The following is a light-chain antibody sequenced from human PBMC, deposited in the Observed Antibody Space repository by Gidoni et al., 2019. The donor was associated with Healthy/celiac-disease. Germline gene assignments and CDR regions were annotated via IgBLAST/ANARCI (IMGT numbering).Light chain of an antibody. V-gene: IGKV3-15*01. J-gene: IGKJ2*01. CDR1: QSVSSN. CDR3: QQYNNWPPRT. CDR2: GAS. Sequence: EIVMTQSPATLSVSPVERATRSCRASQSVSSNLAWYQQKPGQAPRLLLYGASTRATGIPARFSGSGSGTEFTLPISSLQSEDFAVYYCQQYNNWPPRTFGQGTKLEIK.